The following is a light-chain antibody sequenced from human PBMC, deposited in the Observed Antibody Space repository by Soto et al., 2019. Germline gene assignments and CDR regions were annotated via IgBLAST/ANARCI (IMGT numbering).Light chain of an antibody. CDR1: QNINTY. V-gene: IGKV1-39*01. CDR3: QQSYSLPA. CDR2: AAS. J-gene: IGKJ1*01. Sequence: DIQVTQSPSSLSASLGDRFTITCRASQNINTYLNWYQQKPGKAPKLLIYAASYLQSGVPSRFSGSGSGTDFTLTISSLQPEDFATYYCQQSYSLPAFGLGTKVDIK.